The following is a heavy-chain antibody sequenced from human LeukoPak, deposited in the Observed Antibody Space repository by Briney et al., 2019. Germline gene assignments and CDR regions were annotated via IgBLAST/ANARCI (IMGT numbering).Heavy chain of an antibody. D-gene: IGHD5-18*01. CDR3: TTGPDTAMDTFDY. J-gene: IGHJ4*02. Sequence: PGGSLRLSCAASGFTFSNAWMSWVRQAPGKGLEWVGRIKSKTDGETTDYAAPVKGRFTISRDDSRNTLYLQMNSLKTEDTAVYYCTTGPDTAMDTFDYWGQGTLVTVSS. CDR1: GFTFSNAW. CDR2: IKSKTDGETT. V-gene: IGHV3-15*01.